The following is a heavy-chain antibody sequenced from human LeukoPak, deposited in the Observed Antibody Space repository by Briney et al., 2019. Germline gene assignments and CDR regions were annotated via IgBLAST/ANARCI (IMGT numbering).Heavy chain of an antibody. D-gene: IGHD5-12*01. CDR1: GDSVSINIAA. Sequence: SQTLSLTCAISGDSVSINIAAWNWIRQSPSRGLEWLGRTYYRSQWYTDYAVSVKSRITINPDTSKNQFSLHLNSVTPEDTAVYYCAKYDRAYGWFDPWGQGALVTVSS. CDR2: TYYRSQWYT. V-gene: IGHV6-1*01. J-gene: IGHJ5*02. CDR3: AKYDRAYGWFDP.